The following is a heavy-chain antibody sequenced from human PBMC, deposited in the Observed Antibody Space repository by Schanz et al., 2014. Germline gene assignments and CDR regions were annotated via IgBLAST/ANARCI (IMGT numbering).Heavy chain of an antibody. CDR2: IYGADKT. V-gene: IGHV3-53*04. J-gene: IGHJ4*02. CDR1: GFTVSSDY. CDR3: ARRSFSGYAGYEWGYDF. D-gene: IGHD3-22*01. Sequence: EVQLVESGGGLVQPGGSLRLSCAASGFTVSSDYMAWVRQAPGKGLEWVSFIYGADKTTYADYVKGRFTISRDNSKNTVHHQMIGLRPEDTGVYYCARRSFSGYAGYEWGYDFWGQGTLVTVSS.